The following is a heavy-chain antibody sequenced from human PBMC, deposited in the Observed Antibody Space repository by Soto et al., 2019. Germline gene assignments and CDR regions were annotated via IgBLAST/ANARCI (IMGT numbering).Heavy chain of an antibody. CDR2: ISYDGSNK. V-gene: IGHV3-30-3*01. CDR1: GLTFSSYA. CDR3: ARDGSWGSANWFDP. D-gene: IGHD1-26*01. Sequence: HPGGSLRLSCAASGLTFSSYAMHWVRQAPGKGLEWVAVISYDGSNKYYADSVKGRFTISRDNSKNTLYLQMNSLRAEDTAVYYCARDGSWGSANWFDPWGQGTLVTVSS. J-gene: IGHJ5*02.